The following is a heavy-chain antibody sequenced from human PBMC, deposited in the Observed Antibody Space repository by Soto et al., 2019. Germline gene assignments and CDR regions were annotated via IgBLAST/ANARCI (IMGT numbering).Heavy chain of an antibody. CDR1: GFTFSSHA. V-gene: IGHV3-33*01. CDR3: ARGPGYSGFNFDY. D-gene: IGHD5-12*01. CDR2: IWYDGSKK. Sequence: QVQLVESGGGVVQPGRSLRLSCAASGFTFSSHAMHWVRQAPGKGLEWVAVIWYDGSKKYYADSVKGRFTVARDDSKNTLSLQMNSLRVEDTAVYYCARGPGYSGFNFDYWGQGTLVTVSS. J-gene: IGHJ4*02.